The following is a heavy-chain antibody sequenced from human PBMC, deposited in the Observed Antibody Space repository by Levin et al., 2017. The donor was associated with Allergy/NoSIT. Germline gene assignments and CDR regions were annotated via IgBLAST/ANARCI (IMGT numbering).Heavy chain of an antibody. CDR1: GFTFSSYS. D-gene: IGHD1-14*01. J-gene: IGHJ4*02. Sequence: SGGSLRLSCAASGFTFSSYSMNWVRQAPGKGLEWVSSISSSSSYIYYTDSVKGRFTISRDNAKNSLYLQMNSLRAEDTAVYYCARDRAEVVLSPHATPLRAGLDYWGQGTLVTVSS. CDR2: ISSSSSYI. CDR3: ARDRAEVVLSPHATPLRAGLDY. V-gene: IGHV3-21*01.